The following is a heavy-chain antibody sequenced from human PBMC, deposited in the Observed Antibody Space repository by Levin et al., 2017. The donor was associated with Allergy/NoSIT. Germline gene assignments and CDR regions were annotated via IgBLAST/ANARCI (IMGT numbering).Heavy chain of an antibody. D-gene: IGHD2-2*01. J-gene: IGHJ5*02. CDR2: IYTSGST. CDR1: GGSISSGSYY. V-gene: IGHV4-61*02. CDR3: ARATVVPAKYGWFDP. Sequence: KASETLSLTCTVSGGSISSGSYYWSWIRQPAGTGLEWIGRIYTSGSTNYNPSLKSRVTISVDTSKNQFSLKLSSVTAADTAVYYCARATVVPAKYGWFDPWGQGTLVTVSS.